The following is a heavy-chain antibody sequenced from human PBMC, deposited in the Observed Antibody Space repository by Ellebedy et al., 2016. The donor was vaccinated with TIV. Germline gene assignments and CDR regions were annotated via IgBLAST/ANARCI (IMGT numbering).Heavy chain of an antibody. J-gene: IGHJ6*02. CDR1: GFTFSSYA. CDR3: ARDRTSRYGMDV. D-gene: IGHD2-2*01. Sequence: GGSLRLSXAASGFTFSSYAMSWVRQAPGKGLEWVSAISGSGGSTYYADSVRGRFTISRDNAKNSLYLQMNSLRAEDAAVYYCARDRTSRYGMDVWGQGTTVTVSS. V-gene: IGHV3-23*01. CDR2: ISGSGGST.